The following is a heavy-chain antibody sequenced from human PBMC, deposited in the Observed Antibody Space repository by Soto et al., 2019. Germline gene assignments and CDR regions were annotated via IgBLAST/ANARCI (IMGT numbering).Heavy chain of an antibody. J-gene: IGHJ4*02. V-gene: IGHV3-30*18. Sequence: GGSLRLSCAASGFTFSSYGMHWVRQAPGKGLEWVAVISYDGSNKYYADSVKGRFTIPRDNSKNTLYLQMNSLRAEDTAVYYCAKDPGYSYGYVDYWGQGTLVTVSS. CDR1: GFTFSSYG. CDR3: AKDPGYSYGYVDY. CDR2: ISYDGSNK. D-gene: IGHD5-18*01.